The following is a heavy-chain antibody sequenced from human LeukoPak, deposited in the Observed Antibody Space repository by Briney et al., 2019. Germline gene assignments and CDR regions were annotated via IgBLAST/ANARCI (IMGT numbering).Heavy chain of an antibody. Sequence: PGGSLRLSCVASGFTFSSYWMSWVRQAPGKGLEWVANIKKDGSEEYYVDSVKGRFTISRDNAKNSLYLQMNSLRAEDMAVYYCARYYDFWSGYPPWDYWGQGTLVTVSS. CDR3: ARYYDFWSGYPPWDY. CDR2: IKKDGSEE. J-gene: IGHJ4*02. CDR1: GFTFSSYW. V-gene: IGHV3-7*01. D-gene: IGHD3-3*01.